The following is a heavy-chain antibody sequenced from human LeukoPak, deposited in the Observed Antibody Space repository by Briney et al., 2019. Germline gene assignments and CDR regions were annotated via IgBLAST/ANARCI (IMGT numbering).Heavy chain of an antibody. Sequence: GESLQISCKGSGYSFTSYWIGWVRQMPGKGLEWMGIIYPGDSDTRYSPSFQGQVTISADKSISTAYLQWSSLKASDTAMYYCARRRDYGGKNDQLDYWGQGTLVTVSS. CDR3: ARRRDYGGKNDQLDY. D-gene: IGHD4-23*01. V-gene: IGHV5-51*01. J-gene: IGHJ4*02. CDR1: GYSFTSYW. CDR2: IYPGDSDT.